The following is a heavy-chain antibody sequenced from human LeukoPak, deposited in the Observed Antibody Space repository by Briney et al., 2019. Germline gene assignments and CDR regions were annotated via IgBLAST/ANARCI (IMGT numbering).Heavy chain of an antibody. J-gene: IGHJ5*02. CDR2: IYYSGST. D-gene: IGHD3-9*01. V-gene: IGHV4-30-4*01. CDR3: ARDMTDWWFDP. CDR1: GGSISSGDYY. Sequence: SETLSLTCTVSGGSISSGDYYWSWIRQPPGKGLEWIGYIYYSGSTYYNPSLKSRVTISVDTSKNQFSLKLSSVTAADTAVYYCARDMTDWWFDPWGQGTLVTVSS.